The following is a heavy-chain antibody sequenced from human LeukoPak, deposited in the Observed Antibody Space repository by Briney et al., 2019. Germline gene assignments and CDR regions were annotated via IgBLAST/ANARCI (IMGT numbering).Heavy chain of an antibody. CDR2: ISSSSSYV. Sequence: GGSLRLSCAASGFTFSSYSMNWVRQAPGKGLAWVSSISSSSSYVNYADSVRGRFTISRDNAKNSLYLQMNSLRAEDTAVYYCAREGRAYRYSSSWYPTPSWFDPWGQGTLVTVSS. V-gene: IGHV3-21*06. CDR1: GFTFSSYS. CDR3: AREGRAYRYSSSWYPTPSWFDP. J-gene: IGHJ5*02. D-gene: IGHD6-13*01.